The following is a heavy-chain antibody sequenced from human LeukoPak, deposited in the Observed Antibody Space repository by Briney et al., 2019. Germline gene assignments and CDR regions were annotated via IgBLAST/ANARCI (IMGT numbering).Heavy chain of an antibody. J-gene: IGHJ4*02. CDR3: AREAILTGASFDY. Sequence: PSETLSLTCTVSGGSISSYYWSWIRQPPGKGLEWIGYIYYSGSTNYNPSLKSRVTISVDTSKNQFSLKLSSVTAADTAVYYCAREAILTGASFDYWGQGTLVTVSS. CDR2: IYYSGST. V-gene: IGHV4-59*01. CDR1: GGSISSYY. D-gene: IGHD3-9*01.